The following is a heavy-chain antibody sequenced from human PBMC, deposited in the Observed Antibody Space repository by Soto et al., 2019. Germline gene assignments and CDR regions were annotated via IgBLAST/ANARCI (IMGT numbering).Heavy chain of an antibody. CDR2: FYYSGST. J-gene: IGHJ4*02. Sequence: SETLSLTCTVSGGSVSGGSYFWSWVRQPPGKGLEWIGYFYYSGSTKYNPSLKSRVTILEDTSKNQFSLKLNSVTAADTAVYYCARTLPNRQLFDSWSQGTLVTVSS. D-gene: IGHD1-1*01. CDR1: GGSVSGGSYF. CDR3: ARTLPNRQLFDS. V-gene: IGHV4-61*01.